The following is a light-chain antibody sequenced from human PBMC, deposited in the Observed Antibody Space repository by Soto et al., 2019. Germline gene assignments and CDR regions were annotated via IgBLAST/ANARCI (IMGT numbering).Light chain of an antibody. J-gene: IGKJ4*01. Sequence: EVVLTQSPATLFLSPGERATLSCRASQAVSSILLAWYQQKPGQAPRLLIYGASSRATGIPDRFSGSGSGTDFTLTVSRLEPEDFAVYYCQQHGTSPIFGGGTKVDIK. CDR3: QQHGTSPI. CDR2: GAS. CDR1: QAVSSIL. V-gene: IGKV3-20*01.